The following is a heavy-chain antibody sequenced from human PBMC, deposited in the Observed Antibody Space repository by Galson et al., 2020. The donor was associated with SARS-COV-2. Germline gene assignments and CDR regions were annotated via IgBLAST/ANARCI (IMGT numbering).Heavy chain of an antibody. J-gene: IGHJ2*01. D-gene: IGHD3-22*01. CDR2: INPNSGGT. CDR3: ARPAYDSSGYYNWYFDL. Sequence: ASVKVSCKASGYTFTGYYMHWVRQAPGQGLEWMGWINPNSGGTNYAQKFQGRVTMTRDTSISTAYMELSRLRSDDTAVYYCARPAYDSSGYYNWYFDLWGRGTLVTVSS. CDR1: GYTFTGYY. V-gene: IGHV1-2*02.